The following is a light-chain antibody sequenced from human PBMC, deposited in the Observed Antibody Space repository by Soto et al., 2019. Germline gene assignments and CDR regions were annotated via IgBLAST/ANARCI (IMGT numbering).Light chain of an antibody. V-gene: IGLV1-40*01. CDR1: SSNIGGNT. Sequence: QSVLTQPPSVSGAPGQRVTISCTGSSSNIGGNTVNWYQQLPGTAPKLLIYSNNQRPSGVPDRFSGSKSGTSASLAITGLQAEDESDYYCQSYDNSLSSSVFSGGTKVTVL. CDR3: QSYDNSLSSSV. CDR2: SNN. J-gene: IGLJ3*02.